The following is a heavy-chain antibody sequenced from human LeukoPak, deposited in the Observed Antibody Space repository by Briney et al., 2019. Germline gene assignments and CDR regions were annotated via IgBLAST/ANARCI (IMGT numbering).Heavy chain of an antibody. D-gene: IGHD6-19*01. J-gene: IGHJ3*02. CDR2: IIPIFGTA. CDR1: GGTFSIYA. Sequence: SVKVSCKASGGTFSIYAISWVRRAPGQGLEWMGGIIPIFGTANYAQKFQGRVTITADESTSTAYMELSSLRSEDTAVYYCARDGSSGWYHAFDIWGQGTMVTVSS. V-gene: IGHV1-69*13. CDR3: ARDGSSGWYHAFDI.